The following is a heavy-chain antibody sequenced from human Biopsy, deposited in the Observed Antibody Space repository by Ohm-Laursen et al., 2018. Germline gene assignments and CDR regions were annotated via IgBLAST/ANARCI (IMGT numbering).Heavy chain of an antibody. J-gene: IGHJ4*02. CDR1: GYTLAGFG. Sequence: GSSVKVSCKASGYTLAGFGVGWVRQAPGQGLEWMGWISANSGNTNYAQTFQGRVTMTADTSTSTAYMELRSLTSDDTAIYYWARGMAVAVTLYYFDYWGQGSLLTVSS. CDR3: ARGMAVAVTLYYFDY. CDR2: ISANSGNT. D-gene: IGHD6-19*01. V-gene: IGHV1-18*01.